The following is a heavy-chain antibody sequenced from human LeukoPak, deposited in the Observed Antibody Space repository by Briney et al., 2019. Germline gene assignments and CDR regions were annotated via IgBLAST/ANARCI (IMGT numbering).Heavy chain of an antibody. Sequence: SETLSLTCTVSGGSISSYYWSWIRQPPGKGLEWIGYIYYSGSTNYNPSLKGRVTISVDTSKNQFSLKLSSVTAADTAVYYCARDTPGRIAAAGTGGWFDPWGQGTLVTVSS. D-gene: IGHD6-13*01. CDR2: IYYSGST. CDR1: GGSISSYY. V-gene: IGHV4-59*01. J-gene: IGHJ5*02. CDR3: ARDTPGRIAAAGTGGWFDP.